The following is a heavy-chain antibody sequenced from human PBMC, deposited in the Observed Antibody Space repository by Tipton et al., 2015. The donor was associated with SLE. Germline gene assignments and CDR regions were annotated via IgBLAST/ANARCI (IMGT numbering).Heavy chain of an antibody. J-gene: IGHJ2*01. V-gene: IGHV4-59*08. CDR1: GGSMSTYY. D-gene: IGHD6-6*01. CDR3: ARRRYSSSSRPHWYFDL. CDR2: IYHSGST. Sequence: TLSLTCTVSGGSMSTYYWSWIRQPPGKGLEWIGYIYHSGSTNYNPSLRSRVTISVDTSKNQFSLKLSSVTAADTAVYYCARRRYSSSSRPHWYFDLWGRGTLVTVSS.